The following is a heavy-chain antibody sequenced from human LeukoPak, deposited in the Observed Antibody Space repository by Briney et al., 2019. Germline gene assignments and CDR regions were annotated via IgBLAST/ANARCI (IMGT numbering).Heavy chain of an antibody. CDR1: GGSISGSY. J-gene: IGHJ4*02. Sequence: SETLSLTCTVSGGSISGSYWSWIRQPPGKGLEWIAYMYNSGSTNYNPSLKSRVTISIDTSKNQFSLKLSSLPAADTAIYYCARGIESYGDYGYWGQGILVTVSS. V-gene: IGHV4-59*01. CDR2: MYNSGST. D-gene: IGHD4-17*01. CDR3: ARGIESYGDYGY.